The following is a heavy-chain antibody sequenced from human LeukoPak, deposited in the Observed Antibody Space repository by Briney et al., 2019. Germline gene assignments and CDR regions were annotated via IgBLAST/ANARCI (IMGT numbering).Heavy chain of an antibody. Sequence: GGSLRLSCAASGFTFSSYGMHWVRQAPGKGLEWVAVISYDGSNKYYADSVKGRFTISRDNPKNTLYLQMNSLRAEDTAVYYCAKVHRPYYYDSSGYSGLDYWGQGTLVTVSS. CDR3: AKVHRPYYYDSSGYSGLDY. J-gene: IGHJ4*02. CDR2: ISYDGSNK. CDR1: GFTFSSYG. V-gene: IGHV3-30*18. D-gene: IGHD3-22*01.